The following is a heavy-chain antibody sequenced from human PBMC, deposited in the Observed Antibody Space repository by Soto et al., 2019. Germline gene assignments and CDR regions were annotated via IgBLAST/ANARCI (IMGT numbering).Heavy chain of an antibody. V-gene: IGHV4-39*07. D-gene: IGHD6-13*01. CDR3: ARGRRRSESAAGTLDY. Sequence: SETLSLTCTVSSGSISSTIYSWDWIRQPPGKGLEWIGEINHGGSTNYDPSLKSRVTISVDTSKNQFSLKVNSVTAADTAVYYCARGRRRSESAAGTLDYWGPGILVTVSS. J-gene: IGHJ4*02. CDR2: INHGGST. CDR1: SGSISSTIYS.